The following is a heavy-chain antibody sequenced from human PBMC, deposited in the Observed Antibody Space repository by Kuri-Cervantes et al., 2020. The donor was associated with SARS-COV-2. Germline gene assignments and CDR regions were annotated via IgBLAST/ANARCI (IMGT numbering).Heavy chain of an antibody. CDR3: ATSPKYQLPIDY. CDR1: GYTFTSYG. V-gene: IGHV1-2*02. D-gene: IGHD2-2*01. Sequence: ASVKVSCKASGYTFTSYGISWVRQAPGQGLEWMGWINPNSGGTNYAQKFQGRVTMTRDTSISTAYMELSRLRSDDTAVYYCATSPKYQLPIDYWGQGTLVTVSS. J-gene: IGHJ4*02. CDR2: INPNSGGT.